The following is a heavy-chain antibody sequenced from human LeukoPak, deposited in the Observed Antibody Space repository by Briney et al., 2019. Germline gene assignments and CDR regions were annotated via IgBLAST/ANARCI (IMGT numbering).Heavy chain of an antibody. CDR3: AKELGIVPAVGDY. J-gene: IGHJ4*02. CDR1: GFTFSSYA. Sequence: GGSLRLSCAASGFTFSSYAMSWVRQAPGKGLEWVSAISGSGGSTYYADSVKGRFTISRDNAKNSLYLQMNSLRAEDTAVYYCAKELGIVPAVGDYWGQGTLVTVSS. V-gene: IGHV3-23*01. CDR2: ISGSGGST. D-gene: IGHD3-16*02.